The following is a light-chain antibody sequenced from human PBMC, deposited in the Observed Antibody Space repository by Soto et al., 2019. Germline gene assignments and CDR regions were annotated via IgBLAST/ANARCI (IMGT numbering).Light chain of an antibody. CDR3: QQYGSSPPSYT. CDR2: GAS. V-gene: IGKV3-20*01. CDR1: QSVSSTY. J-gene: IGKJ2*01. Sequence: EIVLTQSPGTLSLSPGERATLSCRASQSVSSTYFSWYQQKPGQAPRLLISGASSRATGIPDRFSGSGSGTDFSLTISRLEPEDFAVYYCQQYGSSPPSYTFGPGTKLEIK.